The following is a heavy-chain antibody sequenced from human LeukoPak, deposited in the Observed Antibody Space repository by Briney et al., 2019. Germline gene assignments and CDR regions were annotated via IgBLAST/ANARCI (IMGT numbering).Heavy chain of an antibody. Sequence: ASETLPLTCTVSGGSISSSSYYWGWIRQPPGKGLEWIGSIYYSGSTYYNPSLKSRVTISVDTSKNQFSLKLSSVTAADTAVYYCARHSHAWSLPLPAAYNWFDPWGQGTLVTVSS. CDR2: IYYSGST. V-gene: IGHV4-39*01. J-gene: IGHJ5*02. D-gene: IGHD2-2*01. CDR1: GGSISSSSYY. CDR3: ARHSHAWSLPLPAAYNWFDP.